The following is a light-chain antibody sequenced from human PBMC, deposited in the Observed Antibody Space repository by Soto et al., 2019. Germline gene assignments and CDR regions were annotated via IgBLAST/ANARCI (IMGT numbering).Light chain of an antibody. J-gene: IGKJ2*01. CDR2: PIS. Sequence: IQMTQSPSSLSASVGDRVTITCRASQRIITYLNWYQQKPGKAPKLLISPISTLQRGVPPRFSGSGSGTEFTLTITGHQPQDFATYHYHQSYSTPYTFGQGTKLEIK. V-gene: IGKV1-39*01. CDR3: HQSYSTPYT. CDR1: QRIITY.